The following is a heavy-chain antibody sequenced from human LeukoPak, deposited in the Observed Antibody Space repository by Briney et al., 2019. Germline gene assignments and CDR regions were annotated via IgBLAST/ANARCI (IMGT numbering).Heavy chain of an antibody. CDR1: GGSFSGYY. Sequence: TSETLSLTCAVYGGSFSGYYWSWIRQPPGKGLEWIGEINHSGSTNYNPSLKSRVTISVDTSKNQFSLKLSSVTAADTAVYYCARERVTMVRGVRYYYYGMGVWGKGITVTVSS. D-gene: IGHD3-10*01. V-gene: IGHV4-34*01. CDR2: INHSGST. J-gene: IGHJ6*04. CDR3: ARERVTMVRGVRYYYYGMGV.